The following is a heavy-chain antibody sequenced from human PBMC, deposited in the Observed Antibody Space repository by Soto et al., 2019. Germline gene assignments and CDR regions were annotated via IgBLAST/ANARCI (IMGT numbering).Heavy chain of an antibody. V-gene: IGHV4-59*01. CDR2: IYYSGST. J-gene: IGHJ6*02. Sequence: SETLSLTYPVSGCSISSYYWSWIRQPPGRGLEWIGYIYYSGSTNYNPSLKSRVTISVDTSKNQFSLKLSSVTAADTAVYYCARDCPYYDFWSGSLGGGMDVWGQGTTVTVSS. CDR3: ARDCPYYDFWSGSLGGGMDV. CDR1: GCSISSYY. D-gene: IGHD3-3*01.